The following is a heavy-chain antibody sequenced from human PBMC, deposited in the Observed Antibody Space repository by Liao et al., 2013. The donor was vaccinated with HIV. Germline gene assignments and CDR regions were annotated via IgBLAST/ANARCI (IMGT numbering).Heavy chain of an antibody. Sequence: QVRLQESGPGLVKPSQTLSLTCTVSGGSISSGSYYWSWIRQPAGKGLEWIGRIYTSGSTNYNPSLKSRVTMSVDTSKNQFSLKLSSVTAADTAVYYCARGTRWFGEVRLDYWGQGTLVTVSS. D-gene: IGHD3-10*01. V-gene: IGHV4-61*02. CDR1: GGSISSGSYY. CDR2: IYTSGST. CDR3: ARGTRWFGEVRLDY. J-gene: IGHJ4*02.